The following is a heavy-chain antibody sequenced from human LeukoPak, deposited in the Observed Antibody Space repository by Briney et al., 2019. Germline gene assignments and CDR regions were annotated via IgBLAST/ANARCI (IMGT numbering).Heavy chain of an antibody. V-gene: IGHV3-21*01. Sequence: TGGSLRLSCVASGFTFSAYTMNWVRQAPGKGLEWVSFISSSSTYIYYADSLKGRFTISRDNAKNSLYLQMNSLRAEDTAVYYCARDDPRWGTAGDYWGQGTLVTVPS. CDR1: GFTFSAYT. CDR3: ARDDPRWGTAGDY. CDR2: ISSSSTYI. D-gene: IGHD7-27*01. J-gene: IGHJ4*02.